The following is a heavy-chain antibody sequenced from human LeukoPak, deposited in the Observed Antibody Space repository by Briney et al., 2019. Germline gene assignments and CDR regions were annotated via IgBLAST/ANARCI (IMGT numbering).Heavy chain of an antibody. CDR1: GGSISRGGYS. CDR3: VRGGGYEWWRFDN. CDR2: IYESGST. Sequence: SETLSLTCAVSGGSISRGGYSWSWIRQPPGRGLEWVGYIYESGSTYYSPSLRSRVTILVDKFNNQFSLKLSSVTAADTAIYYCVRGGGYEWWRFDNWGQGTRVTVSS. J-gene: IGHJ4*02. V-gene: IGHV4-30-2*01. D-gene: IGHD2-15*01.